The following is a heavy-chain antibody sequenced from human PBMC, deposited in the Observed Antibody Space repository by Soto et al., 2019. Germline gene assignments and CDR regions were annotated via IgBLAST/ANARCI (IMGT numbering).Heavy chain of an antibody. CDR2: IWFDGSNK. CDR1: GFTFSSYG. Sequence: GGSLRLSCAASGFTFSSYGMHWLLQAPGKGLEWVAVIWFDGSNKYYADSVKGRFTISRDNSKNTLYLQMNSLRAEDTAVYYCARDLVVTPPTTEIDAWAQDNAVT. D-gene: IGHD3-9*01. V-gene: IGHV3-33*01. CDR3: ARDLVVTPPTTEIDA. J-gene: IGHJ6*02.